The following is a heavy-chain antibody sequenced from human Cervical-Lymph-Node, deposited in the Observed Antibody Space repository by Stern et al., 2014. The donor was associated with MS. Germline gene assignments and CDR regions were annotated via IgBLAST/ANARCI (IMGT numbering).Heavy chain of an antibody. CDR1: GFNFRTFT. CDR2: ISSSNSYT. V-gene: IGHV3-21*02. D-gene: IGHD4-17*01. J-gene: IGHJ4*02. CDR3: VRDRGLATVTSYFDY. Sequence: EVQLVESGGGLVEPGGSLRLSCAASGFNFRTFTMSWVRQAPGKGLECVSSISSSNSYTYYADSVKGRFTISRDNANTSLYLQMDSLRAEDTAVYYCVRDRGLATVTSYFDYWGQGILVTVSS.